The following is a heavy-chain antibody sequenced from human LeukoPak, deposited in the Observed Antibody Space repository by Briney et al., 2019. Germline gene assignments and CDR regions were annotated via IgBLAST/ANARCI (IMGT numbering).Heavy chain of an antibody. CDR1: GGSFSGYY. CDR3: ARRPMVRGLISLAY. V-gene: IGHV4-34*01. D-gene: IGHD3-10*01. Sequence: PSETLSLTCAVYGGSFSGYYWSWIRQPPGKGLEWIGEINHSGSTNYNPSLKSRVIISVDTSKNQFSLKLSSVTAADTAAYYCARRPMVRGLISLAYWGQGTLVTVSS. J-gene: IGHJ4*02. CDR2: INHSGST.